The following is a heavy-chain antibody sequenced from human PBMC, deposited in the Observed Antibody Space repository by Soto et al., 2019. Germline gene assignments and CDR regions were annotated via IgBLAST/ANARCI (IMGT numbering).Heavy chain of an antibody. J-gene: IGHJ4*02. D-gene: IGHD1-1*01. CDR1: GLIFSDVW. V-gene: IGHV3-15*01. CDR2: IKTKPDDGTI. CDR3: TTSNLGVDF. Sequence: PVGCLRLSCAASGLIFSDVWMTWVRQAPGKGLEWVGRIKTKPDDGTIDYAAPVRGRFTISRDDSKNTLYLQMTSLTPDDTGVYYCTTSNLGVDFWGPGTLVTV.